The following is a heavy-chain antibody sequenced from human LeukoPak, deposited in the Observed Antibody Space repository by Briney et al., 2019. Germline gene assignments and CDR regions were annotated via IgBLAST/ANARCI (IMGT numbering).Heavy chain of an antibody. D-gene: IGHD5-18*01. Sequence: GGSLRLSCAASGFTFSTYAMTWVRQAPGKGLEWVSGISGSGGSTYYADSVKGRFTISRDNSKNTLYLKMNSLRAEDTAVYYCAKDWAPYTAVVAFDYWGQGTLVTVSS. V-gene: IGHV3-23*01. CDR2: ISGSGGST. CDR1: GFTFSTYA. J-gene: IGHJ4*02. CDR3: AKDWAPYTAVVAFDY.